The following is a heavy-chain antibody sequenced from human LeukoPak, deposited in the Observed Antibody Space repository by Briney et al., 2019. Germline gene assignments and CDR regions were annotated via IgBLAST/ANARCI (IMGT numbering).Heavy chain of an antibody. CDR2: INPNSGGT. Sequence: ASVKVSCKASGYTFTGYYMHWVRQAPGRGLEWMGRINPNSGGTNYAQKFQGRVTMTRDTSISTAYMELSRLRSDDTAVYYCARDEFGEEPREEYFDYWGQGTLVTVSS. J-gene: IGHJ4*02. D-gene: IGHD3-10*01. CDR1: GYTFTGYY. CDR3: ARDEFGEEPREEYFDY. V-gene: IGHV1-2*06.